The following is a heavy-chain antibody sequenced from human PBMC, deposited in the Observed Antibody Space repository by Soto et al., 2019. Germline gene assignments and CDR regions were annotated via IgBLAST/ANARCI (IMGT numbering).Heavy chain of an antibody. V-gene: IGHV1-46*01. CDR2: INPNAGST. Sequence: QVQLMQSGAEVKKPGASVRVSCKASGYTFTNYYVHWVRQAPGQGLVWMGFINPNAGSTTYAQKFQGRFTVATDTSTRTVYMQLSSLRSEDTAVFYCARSAPYDYRGQGTLVTVSS. J-gene: IGHJ4*02. CDR1: GYTFTNYY. CDR3: ARSAPYDY.